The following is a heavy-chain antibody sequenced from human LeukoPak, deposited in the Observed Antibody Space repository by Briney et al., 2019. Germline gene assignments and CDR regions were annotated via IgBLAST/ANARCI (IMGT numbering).Heavy chain of an antibody. V-gene: IGHV4-31*03. CDR2: IYYSGST. D-gene: IGHD3-10*01. Sequence: SETLSLTCTVSGGSISSGGYYWSWIRQHPGKGLEWIVYIYYSGSTYYNPSLKSRITITVDTSKNQFSLKLSSVTAADTAVYYCAMGLWFGEPNWFDPWGQGTLVTVSS. J-gene: IGHJ5*02. CDR3: AMGLWFGEPNWFDP. CDR1: GGSISSGGYY.